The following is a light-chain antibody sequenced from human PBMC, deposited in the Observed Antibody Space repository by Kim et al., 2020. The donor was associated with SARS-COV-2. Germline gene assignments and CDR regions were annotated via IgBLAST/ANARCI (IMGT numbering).Light chain of an antibody. J-gene: IGKJ1*01. Sequence: DIVMTQSPATLSMSPGERATLSCRASQSVSSNLAWYQQKPGQAPRLLIYGASTRAIGIPDRFSGSGSGTEFTLTISSLQSEDFAVYYCHQYNYWPRTFGQGTKVDIK. CDR1: QSVSSN. CDR3: HQYNYWPRT. V-gene: IGKV3-15*01. CDR2: GAS.